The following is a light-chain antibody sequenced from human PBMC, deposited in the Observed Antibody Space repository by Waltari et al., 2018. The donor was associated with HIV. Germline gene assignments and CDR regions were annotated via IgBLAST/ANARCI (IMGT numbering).Light chain of an antibody. CDR3: QSYDSSLSVWV. Sequence: SYELTQPPSVSVSPGQTARITCSGDALPKKYAFWYQQKSGQAPVLVIYEDSKRPSGIPESFSGSKSGTSASLAITGLLAEDEADYYCQSYDSSLSVWVFGGGTKLTVL. J-gene: IGLJ3*02. CDR2: EDS. V-gene: IGLV3-10*01. CDR1: ALPKKY.